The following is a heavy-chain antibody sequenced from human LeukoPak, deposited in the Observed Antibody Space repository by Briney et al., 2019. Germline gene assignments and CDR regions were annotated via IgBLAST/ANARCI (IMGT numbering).Heavy chain of an antibody. CDR2: IRYDGSNK. CDR3: AKPQGIAAAGADY. CDR1: GFTFSSYG. D-gene: IGHD6-13*01. J-gene: IGHJ4*02. V-gene: IGHV3-30*02. Sequence: GGSLRLSCAASGFTFSSYGMHWVRQAPGKGLEWVAFIRYDGSNKYYADSVKGRFTISRDNSKNTLYLQMNSLRAEDTAVYYCAKPQGIAAAGADYWGQGTLVTVSS.